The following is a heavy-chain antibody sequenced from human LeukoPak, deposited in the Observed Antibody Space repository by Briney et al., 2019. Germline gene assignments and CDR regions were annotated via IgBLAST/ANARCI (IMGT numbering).Heavy chain of an antibody. CDR1: GFTFSSYG. V-gene: IGHV3-23*01. Sequence: SGGSLRLSCAASGFTFSSYGISWVRQAPGKGLERVSAISGSGGSTYYADSVKGRFTISRDNSKNALYLQMNSLRAEDTAVYYCAKASAMIVVVSKHFDYWGQGTLVTVSS. CDR3: AKASAMIVVVSKHFDY. J-gene: IGHJ4*02. D-gene: IGHD3-22*01. CDR2: ISGSGGST.